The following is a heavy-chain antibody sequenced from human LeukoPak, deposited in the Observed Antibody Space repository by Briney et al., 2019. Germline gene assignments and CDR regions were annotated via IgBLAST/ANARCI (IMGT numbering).Heavy chain of an antibody. CDR2: IKSRTDSGTT. CDR3: TTDSHYDGRTYYHPIGY. Sequence: GGSLRLSCAASGFTFDNAWMSWVRQAPGKGLEWVGRIKSRTDSGTTGYAAPVKGRFIISRDDSKNTLYLQMNSLKTEDTAVYYCTTDSHYDGRTYYHPIGYWGQGTLVTVAS. CDR1: GFTFDNAW. D-gene: IGHD3-22*01. J-gene: IGHJ4*02. V-gene: IGHV3-15*01.